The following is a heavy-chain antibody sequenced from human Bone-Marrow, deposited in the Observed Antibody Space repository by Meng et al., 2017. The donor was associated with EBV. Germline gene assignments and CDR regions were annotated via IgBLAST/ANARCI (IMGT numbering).Heavy chain of an antibody. V-gene: IGHV1-69*01. CDR3: ARESGRGYSSDY. J-gene: IGHJ4*02. CDR1: GGNFRISA. CDR2: CLPILGGP. D-gene: IGHD5-18*01. Sequence: QVQLVQSGAEVTKPGPSVKVSCKASGGNFRISAISWLRQAPGQGLEWMGGCLPILGGPNYAQRFQDRVTITADESTSTGYMELSSLRSDDTAVYYCARESGRGYSSDYWGQGTLVTVSS.